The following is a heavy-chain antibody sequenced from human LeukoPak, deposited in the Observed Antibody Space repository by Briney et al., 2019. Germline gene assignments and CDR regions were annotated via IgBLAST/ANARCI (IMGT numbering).Heavy chain of an antibody. CDR1: GFTFITYA. CDR2: LSPSGGIT. CDR3: AKGLNYFIREY. D-gene: IGHD3-10*02. Sequence: GGSLRLSCAAYGFTFITYAMSRVRQAPGKGLEWVSALSPSGGITYYEDSVKGRFTSSKDNSKNPLYLQMNSLRAEDTAVYNSAKGLNYFIREYGGQGTLVTISS. J-gene: IGHJ4*02. V-gene: IGHV3-23*01.